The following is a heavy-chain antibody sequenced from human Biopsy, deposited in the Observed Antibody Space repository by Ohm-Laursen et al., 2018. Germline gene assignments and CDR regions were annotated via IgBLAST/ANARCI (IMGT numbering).Heavy chain of an antibody. CDR1: GGSLSSYS. J-gene: IGHJ5*02. CDR2: IYTSGIT. CDR3: ARDRDRRGWFDP. D-gene: IGHD1-14*01. Sequence: PSDTLSLTCPVSGGSLSSYSWSWIRQPAGKGLEWIGQIYTSGITNYNPSHKSRVTMSVDTSKNKFSLRVSSVTAADTAVYYCARDRDRRGWFDPWGQGTLVTVSS. V-gene: IGHV4-4*07.